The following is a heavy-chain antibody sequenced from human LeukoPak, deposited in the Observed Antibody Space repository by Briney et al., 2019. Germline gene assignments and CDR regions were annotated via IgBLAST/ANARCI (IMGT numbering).Heavy chain of an antibody. CDR2: ITDSVSGGST. V-gene: IGHV3-23*01. D-gene: IGHD2-15*01. CDR1: GFTFSSYA. J-gene: IGHJ4*02. CDR3: AKGTPGARWRFPAPDY. Sequence: GGSLRLSCAASGFTFSSYAMTWVRQAPGKGLEWVSTITDSVSGGSTYYADSVKGRFTISRDNSKNTLYLQMNSLRAEDTAVYYCAKGTPGARWRFPAPDYWGQGTLVTVSS.